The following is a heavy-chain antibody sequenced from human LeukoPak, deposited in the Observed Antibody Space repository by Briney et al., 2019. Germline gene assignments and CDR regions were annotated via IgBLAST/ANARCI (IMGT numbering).Heavy chain of an antibody. CDR2: IYYSGST. J-gene: IGHJ4*02. CDR1: GGSISSSSYY. Sequence: SETLSLTCTVSGGSISSSSYYWGWIRQPPGKGLEWIGSIYYSGSTYYNPSLKSRVTISVDTSKNQFSLKLSSVTAADTAVYYCASLSRAHYYGSGSYSLDYWGQGTLVTVSS. D-gene: IGHD3-10*01. V-gene: IGHV4-39*01. CDR3: ASLSRAHYYGSGSYSLDY.